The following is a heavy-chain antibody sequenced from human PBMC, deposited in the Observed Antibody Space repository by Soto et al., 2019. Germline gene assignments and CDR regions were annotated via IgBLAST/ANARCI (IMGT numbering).Heavy chain of an antibody. CDR2: IYYSGST. CDR3: ARAGSRGWGGVKRFSFDY. J-gene: IGHJ4*02. Sequence: QVQLQESGPGLVKPSQTLSLTCTVSGGSISSGGYYWSWIRQHPGKGLEWIGYIYYSGSTYYNPSLKSRVTISVDTSKNQFSLKLSSVTAADADVYYCARAGSRGWGGVKRFSFDYWGQGTLVTVSS. V-gene: IGHV4-31*03. CDR1: GGSISSGGYY. D-gene: IGHD6-19*01.